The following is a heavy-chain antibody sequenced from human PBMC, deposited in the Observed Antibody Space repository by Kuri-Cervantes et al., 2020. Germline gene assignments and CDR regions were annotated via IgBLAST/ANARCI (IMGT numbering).Heavy chain of an antibody. J-gene: IGHJ5*01. CDR2: IYTSGST. D-gene: IGHD4/OR15-4a*01. Sequence: GSLRLSCTVSGGSIGSYYWSWIRQPAGKGLEWIGRIYTSGSTNYNPSLRSRVTLSLDKSKNNSSLTLNSVTAADTAIYYCARGGASSKWFDSWGQGILVTGSS. CDR3: ARGGASSKWFDS. V-gene: IGHV4-4*07. CDR1: GGSIGSYY.